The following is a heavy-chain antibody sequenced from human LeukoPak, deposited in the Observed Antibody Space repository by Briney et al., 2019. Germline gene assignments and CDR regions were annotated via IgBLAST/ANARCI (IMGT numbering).Heavy chain of an antibody. V-gene: IGHV1-3*01. CDR1: GYTFTSYA. CDR2: INAGNGNT. D-gene: IGHD3-16*02. CDR3: ARAGYDYVWGSYRSQNAFDI. Sequence: ASVKVSCKASGYTFTSYAMHWVHQAPGQRLEWMGWINAGNGNTKYSQKFQGRVTITRDTSASTAYMELSSLRSEDTAVYYCARAGYDYVWGSYRSQNAFDIWGQGTMVTVSS. J-gene: IGHJ3*02.